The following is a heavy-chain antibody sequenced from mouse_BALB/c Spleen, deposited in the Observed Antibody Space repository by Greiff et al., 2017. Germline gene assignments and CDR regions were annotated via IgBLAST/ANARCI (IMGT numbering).Heavy chain of an antibody. V-gene: IGHV10-3*03. CDR1: GFTFNTYA. CDR2: IRSKSNNYAT. Sequence: DVMLVESGGGLVQPKGSLKLSCAASGFTFNTYAMHWVCQAPGKGLEWVARIRSKSNNYATYYADSVKDRFTISRDDSQSMLYLQMNNLKTEDTAMYYCVREYYYGSSWYFDVWGAGTTVTVSS. J-gene: IGHJ1*01. D-gene: IGHD1-1*01. CDR3: VREYYYGSSWYFDV.